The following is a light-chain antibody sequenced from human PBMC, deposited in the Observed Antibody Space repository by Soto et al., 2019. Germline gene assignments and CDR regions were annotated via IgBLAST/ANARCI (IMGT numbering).Light chain of an antibody. CDR1: HSVSNT. CDR2: GAS. CDR3: QPYNNWPPMYA. Sequence: EIVMTHSPATLSVSPGERATLSCRASHSVSNTLPWYQHKPGQAPRLGIYGASTRATGIAARFSGSGSGTEFTLTISTPQSEDFAVYYCQPYNNWPPMYAFGQGTKLEIK. V-gene: IGKV3-15*01. J-gene: IGKJ2*01.